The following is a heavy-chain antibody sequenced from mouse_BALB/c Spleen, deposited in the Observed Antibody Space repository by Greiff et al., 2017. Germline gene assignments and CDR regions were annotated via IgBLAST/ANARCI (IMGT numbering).Heavy chain of an antibody. CDR1: GYTFSSYW. D-gene: IGHD1-1*01. V-gene: IGHV1-9*01. CDR3: ARLIYYYGSSQYYYAMDY. J-gene: IGHJ4*01. CDR2: ILPGSGST. Sequence: QVQLKQSGAELMKPGASVKISCKATGYTFSSYWIEWVKQRPGHGLEWIGEILPGSGSTNYNEKFKGKATFTADTSSNTAYMQLSSLTSEDSAVYYCARLIYYYGSSQYYYAMDYWGQGTSVTVSS.